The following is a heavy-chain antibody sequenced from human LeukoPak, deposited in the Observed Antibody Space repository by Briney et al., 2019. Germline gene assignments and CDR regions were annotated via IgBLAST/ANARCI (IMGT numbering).Heavy chain of an antibody. CDR2: IYHTGNT. V-gene: IGHV4-30-2*01. D-gene: IGHD3-22*01. Sequence: SETLSLTCTVSGGSIGRGTYYWSWIRQPPGKGLEWIGYIYHTGNTFYNPSLKGRVTISVDRSNNQFSLKLNFVTAEDTAVYYCAKVGVVVVITGAFDIWGQGTMVTVSS. CDR1: GGSIGRGTYY. J-gene: IGHJ3*02. CDR3: AKVGVVVVITGAFDI.